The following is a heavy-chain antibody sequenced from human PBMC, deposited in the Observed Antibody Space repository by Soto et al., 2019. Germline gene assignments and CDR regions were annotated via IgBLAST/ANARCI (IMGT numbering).Heavy chain of an antibody. J-gene: IGHJ4*02. CDR3: AREVGSGYYYFDY. V-gene: IGHV3-23*01. D-gene: IGHD3-22*01. Sequence: GGSLRLSCAAAGFTFSNYAMSWVLQTPGKGLEWVSAISGNGGSTYYADSVKGRFTISRDNSKNTLYLQMNSLRAEDTAVYYCAREVGSGYYYFDYWGQGTLVTVSS. CDR2: ISGNGGST. CDR1: GFTFSNYA.